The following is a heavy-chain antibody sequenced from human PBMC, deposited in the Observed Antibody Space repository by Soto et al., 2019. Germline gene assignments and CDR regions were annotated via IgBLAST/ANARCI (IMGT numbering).Heavy chain of an antibody. CDR3: ARNWNYVGMNWFDP. J-gene: IGHJ5*02. CDR1: GGSLTSPGYS. CDR2: IYHTGNA. Sequence: QLLLEESGSGLVRPSQTLSLTCGVSGGSLTSPGYSWTWIWQTPGQGLEWIGHIYHTGNAYYNPSLKSRVTISMDTSKNRFSLNLTSVIAADTAIYYCARNWNYVGMNWFDPWGQGTLVTVSS. D-gene: IGHD3-16*01. V-gene: IGHV4-30-2*01.